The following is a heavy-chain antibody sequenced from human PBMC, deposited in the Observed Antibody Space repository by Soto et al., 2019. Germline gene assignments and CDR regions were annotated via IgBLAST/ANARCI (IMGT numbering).Heavy chain of an antibody. CDR3: VKERYSSGWYWLDY. CDR1: GFTFDDYA. CDR2: ITWNSGSV. D-gene: IGHD6-19*01. J-gene: IGHJ4*02. Sequence: EVQLVESGGGLVQPGRSLRLSCAASGFTFDDYAMHWVRQAPGKGLEWVSGITWNSGSVGNADSVKGRFTISRDNAKNSLYLQMNSLRAEDTALYYCVKERYSSGWYWLDYWGQGTLVTVSS. V-gene: IGHV3-9*01.